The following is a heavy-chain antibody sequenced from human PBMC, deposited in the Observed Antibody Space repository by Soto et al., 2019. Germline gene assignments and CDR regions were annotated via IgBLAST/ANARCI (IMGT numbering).Heavy chain of an antibody. D-gene: IGHD4-17*01. Sequence: GGSLRLSCAASGFTVSSNYMSWIRQAPGKGLEWVSYISSSGSTIYYADSVKGRFTISRDNAKNSLYLQMNSLRAEDTAVYYCARARYGDMNAFDIWGQGTMVTVSS. CDR2: ISSSGSTI. J-gene: IGHJ3*02. V-gene: IGHV3-11*01. CDR3: ARARYGDMNAFDI. CDR1: GFTVSSNY.